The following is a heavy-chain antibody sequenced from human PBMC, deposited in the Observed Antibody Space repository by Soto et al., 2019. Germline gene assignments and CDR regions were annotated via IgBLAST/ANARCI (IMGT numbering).Heavy chain of an antibody. V-gene: IGHV4-31*03. CDR3: ARYSSGWPAAPYGMDV. Sequence: QVQLQESGPGLVKPSQTLSLTCTVSGGSISSGGYYWSWICQHPGKGLEWIGYIYYSGSTYYNPSLKSRVTISVDTSKNQFSLKLSSVTAADTAVYYCARYSSGWPAAPYGMDVWGQGTTVTVSS. CDR1: GGSISSGGYY. J-gene: IGHJ6*02. D-gene: IGHD6-19*01. CDR2: IYYSGST.